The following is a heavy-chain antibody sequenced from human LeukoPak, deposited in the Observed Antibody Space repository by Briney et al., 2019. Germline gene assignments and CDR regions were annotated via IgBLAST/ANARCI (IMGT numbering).Heavy chain of an antibody. CDR1: GFTVSSNY. CDR2: IYSGGST. V-gene: IGHV3-66*02. CDR3: ARGPFHDFWSGLGY. J-gene: IGHJ4*02. Sequence: GGSLRLSCAASGFTVSSNYMRWVRRAPGKGLEWVSVIYSGGSTYYADSVKGRFTISRDNSKNTLYLQMNSLRAEDTAVYYCARGPFHDFWSGLGYWGQGTLVTVSS. D-gene: IGHD3-3*01.